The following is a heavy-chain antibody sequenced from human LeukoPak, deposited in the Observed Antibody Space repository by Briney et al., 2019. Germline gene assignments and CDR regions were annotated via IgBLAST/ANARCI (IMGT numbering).Heavy chain of an antibody. D-gene: IGHD3-22*01. CDR1: GYTFTSYG. CDR3: ARDIPHYYDSSGSLYYYYYGMDV. CDR2: ISAYNGNT. V-gene: IGHV1-18*01. Sequence: GASVTVSCKASGYTFTSYGISWVRQAPGQGLEWMGWISAYNGNTNYAQKLQGRVTMTTDTSTSTAYMELRSLRSDDTAVYYCARDIPHYYDSSGSLYYYYYGMDVWGQGTTVTVSS. J-gene: IGHJ6*02.